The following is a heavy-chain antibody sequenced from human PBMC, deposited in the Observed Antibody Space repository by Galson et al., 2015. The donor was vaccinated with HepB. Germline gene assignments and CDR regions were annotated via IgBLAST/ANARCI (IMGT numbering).Heavy chain of an antibody. CDR3: AKTKPYYYDSSGYYHFDY. CDR2: ISGSGGST. Sequence: SLRLSCAASGFTFSSYAMSWVRQAPGKGLEWVSAISGSGGSTYYADSVKGRFTISRDNSKNTLYLQMNSLRAEDTAVYYCAKTKPYYYDSSGYYHFDYWGQGTLVTVSS. V-gene: IGHV3-23*01. J-gene: IGHJ4*02. CDR1: GFTFSSYA. D-gene: IGHD3-22*01.